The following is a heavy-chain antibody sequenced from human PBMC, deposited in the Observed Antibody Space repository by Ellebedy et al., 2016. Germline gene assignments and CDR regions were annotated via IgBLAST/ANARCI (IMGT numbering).Heavy chain of an antibody. CDR2: IDPSDSYT. Sequence: GGSLRLXXKGSGYSFTSYWISWVRQMPGKGLEWMGRIDPSDSYTNYSPSFQGHVTISADKSISTAYLQWSSLKASDTAMYYCARRSSYYYDSSGYYVDAFDIWGQGTMVTVSS. CDR1: GYSFTSYW. CDR3: ARRSSYYYDSSGYYVDAFDI. V-gene: IGHV5-10-1*01. D-gene: IGHD3-22*01. J-gene: IGHJ3*02.